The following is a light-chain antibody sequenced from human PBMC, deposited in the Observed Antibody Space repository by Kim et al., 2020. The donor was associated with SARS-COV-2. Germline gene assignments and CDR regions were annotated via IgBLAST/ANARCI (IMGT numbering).Light chain of an antibody. CDR3: SSRDSNGYVL. Sequence: SSELTQDPAVSVALGQTVRITCQGDSLRSYYASWYQQKPGQAPIVVISGKNNRPSGIPDRCSGSSSGNTASLTITGAQAEDEADYCCSSRDSNGYVLFGGGTKVTVL. CDR2: GKN. CDR1: SLRSYY. J-gene: IGLJ2*01. V-gene: IGLV3-19*01.